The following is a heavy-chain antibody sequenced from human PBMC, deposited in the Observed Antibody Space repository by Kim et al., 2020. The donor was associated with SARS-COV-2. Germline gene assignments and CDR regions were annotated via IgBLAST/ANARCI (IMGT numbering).Heavy chain of an antibody. CDR3: ARDRGYDPIVVVVAATDYFDY. D-gene: IGHD2-15*01. CDR2: ISSSSSTI. Sequence: GGSLRLSCAASGFTFSSYSMNWVRQAPGKGLEWVSYISSSSSTIYYADSVKGRFTISRDNAKNSLYLQMNSLRDEDTAVYYCARDRGYDPIVVVVAATDYFDYWGQGTLVTVSS. V-gene: IGHV3-48*02. J-gene: IGHJ4*02. CDR1: GFTFSSYS.